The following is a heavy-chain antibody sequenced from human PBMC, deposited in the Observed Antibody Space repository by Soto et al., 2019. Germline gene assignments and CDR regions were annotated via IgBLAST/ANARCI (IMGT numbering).Heavy chain of an antibody. CDR2: ISYDGSNK. Sequence: PGGSLRLSCAASGFTFSSYGMHWVRQAPGKGLEWVAVISYDGSNKYYADSVKGRFTISRDNSKNTLYLQMNSLRAEDTAVYYCAKDLVGATIIDYWGQGTLVTVSS. CDR1: GFTFSSYG. CDR3: AKDLVGATIIDY. J-gene: IGHJ4*02. V-gene: IGHV3-30*18. D-gene: IGHD1-26*01.